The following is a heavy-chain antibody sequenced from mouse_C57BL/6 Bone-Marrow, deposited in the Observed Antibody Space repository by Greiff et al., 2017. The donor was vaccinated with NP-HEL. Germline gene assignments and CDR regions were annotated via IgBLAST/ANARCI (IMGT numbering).Heavy chain of an antibody. CDR3: AVPLGYRPGGYFDY. V-gene: IGHV1-55*01. J-gene: IGHJ2*01. D-gene: IGHD6-1*01. Sequence: QVQLQQPGAELVKPGASVKMSCKASGYTFTSYWITWVKQRPGQGLEWIGDIYPGSGSTNYNEKFKSKATLTVDTSSSTAYMQLSSLTSEDSAVYYCAVPLGYRPGGYFDYWGQGTTLTVSS. CDR1: GYTFTSYW. CDR2: IYPGSGST.